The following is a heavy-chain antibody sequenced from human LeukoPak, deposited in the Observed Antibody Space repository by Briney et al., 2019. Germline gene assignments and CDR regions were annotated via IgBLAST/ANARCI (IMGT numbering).Heavy chain of an antibody. D-gene: IGHD2-2*01. J-gene: IGHJ4*02. CDR2: IYSGGST. CDR3: ARDLGYCSSTSCYPGGDY. V-gene: IGHV3-53*04. Sequence: PGGSLRLSCAASGFTVSSNYMSWVRQAPGKGLEWVSAIYSGGSTYYADSVKGRFTISRHNSKNTLYLQMNSLRAEDTAVYYCARDLGYCSSTSCYPGGDYWGQGTLVIVSS. CDR1: GFTVSSNY.